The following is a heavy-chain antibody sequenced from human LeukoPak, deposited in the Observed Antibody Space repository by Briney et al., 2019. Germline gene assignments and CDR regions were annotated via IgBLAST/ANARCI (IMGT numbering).Heavy chain of an antibody. CDR1: GGSISSNHYY. Sequence: SETLSLTCTVSGGSISSNHYYWAWIRQPPGKGLEWLGSIYYRGTTYYNPSLKSRVTISVDTSNNQFSLKLSSVTAADTAVYYCARRSSWTNYEYFQHWGQGTLVTVSS. V-gene: IGHV4-39*01. J-gene: IGHJ1*01. CDR3: ARRSSWTNYEYFQH. D-gene: IGHD6-13*01. CDR2: IYYRGTT.